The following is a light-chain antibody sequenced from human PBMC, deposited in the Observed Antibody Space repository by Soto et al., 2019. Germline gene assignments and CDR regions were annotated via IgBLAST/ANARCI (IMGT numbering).Light chain of an antibody. CDR3: QQYKNWPPWT. CDR2: GAS. J-gene: IGKJ1*01. CDR1: QSVSSK. Sequence: IVMTQSPANLSVSPGERASLSCRGSQSVSSKLAWYQQKPGQAPRLLRYGASTRATGIPARFSGSGSGTEFTLTISSLQSEDFAVYYCQQYKNWPPWTFGQGTKVDIK. V-gene: IGKV3D-15*01.